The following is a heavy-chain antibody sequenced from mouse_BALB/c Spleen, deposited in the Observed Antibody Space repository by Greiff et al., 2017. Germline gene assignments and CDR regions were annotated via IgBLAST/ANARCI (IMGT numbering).Heavy chain of an antibody. D-gene: IGHD2-5*01. J-gene: IGHJ1*01. CDR1: GYTFTDYN. CDR2: IYPYNGGT. CDR3: ARFESNPWYFDV. Sequence: VQLKESGPELVKPGASVKISCKASGYTFTDYNMHWVKQSHGKSLEWIGYIYPYNGGTGYNQKFKSKATLTVDNSSSTAYMELRSLTSEDSAVYYCARFESNPWYFDVWGAGTTVTVSA. V-gene: IGHV1S29*02.